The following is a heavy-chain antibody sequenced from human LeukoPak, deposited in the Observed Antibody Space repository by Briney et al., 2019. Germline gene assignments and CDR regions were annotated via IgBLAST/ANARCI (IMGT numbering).Heavy chain of an antibody. CDR1: GFTFSSYG. D-gene: IGHD1-26*01. CDR2: ISLGGGST. V-gene: IGHV3-23*01. CDR3: AKDGDTMSGTYYYDMDV. Sequence: PGGSLRLSCAASGFTFSSYGMSWVRQAPGKGLEWVSAISLGGGSTYYADSVKGRFTISRDNSKNTLYLQMNSLRGEDTAVYYCAKDGDTMSGTYYYDMDVWGKGTTVTIS. J-gene: IGHJ6*03.